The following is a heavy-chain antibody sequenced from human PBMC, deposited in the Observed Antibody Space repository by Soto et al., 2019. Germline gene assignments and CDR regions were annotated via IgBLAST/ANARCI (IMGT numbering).Heavy chain of an antibody. CDR1: GGSISSYY. CDR2: IYYSGST. D-gene: IGHD3-16*02. V-gene: IGHV4-59*01. J-gene: IGHJ6*02. Sequence: SETLSLTCTVSGGSISSYYWSWIRQPPGKGLEWIGYIYYSGSTNYNPSLKSRVTISVDTSKNQFSLKLSSVTAADTAVYYCARLDGRLRLGELSLYHIYYYGMDVWGQGTTVTVSS. CDR3: ARLDGRLRLGELSLYHIYYYGMDV.